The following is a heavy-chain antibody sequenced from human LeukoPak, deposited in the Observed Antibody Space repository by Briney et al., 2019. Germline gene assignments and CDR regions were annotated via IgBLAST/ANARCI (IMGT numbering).Heavy chain of an antibody. CDR3: ARDRVVLAVAAPWH. V-gene: IGHV3-11*04. CDR1: GFTFSDYY. D-gene: IGHD2-15*01. CDR2: ISSSGSTI. Sequence: GGSLRLSCAASGFTFSDYYMSWIRQAPGKGLEWVSYISSSGSTIYYADSVKGRFTISRDNAKNSLYLQMNSLRAEDTAVYYCARDRVVLAVAAPWHWGQGSLVTVSS. J-gene: IGHJ1*01.